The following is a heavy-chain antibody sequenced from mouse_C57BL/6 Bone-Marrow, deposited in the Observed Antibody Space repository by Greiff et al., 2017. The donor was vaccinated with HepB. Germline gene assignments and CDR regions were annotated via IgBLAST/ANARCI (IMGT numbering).Heavy chain of an antibody. CDR3: TRLVITTVVDYYAMDY. CDR1: GYTFTDYE. Sequence: QVQLKESGAELVRPGASVTLSCKASGYTFTDYEMHWVKQTPVHGLEWIGAIDPETGGTAYNQKFKGKAILTADKSSSTAYMELRSLTSEDSAVYYCTRLVITTVVDYYAMDYWGQGTSVTDSS. CDR2: IDPETGGT. J-gene: IGHJ4*01. V-gene: IGHV1-15*01. D-gene: IGHD1-1*01.